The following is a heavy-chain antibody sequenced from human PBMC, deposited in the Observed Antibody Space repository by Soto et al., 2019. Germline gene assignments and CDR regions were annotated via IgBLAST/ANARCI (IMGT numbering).Heavy chain of an antibody. V-gene: IGHV3-53*04. D-gene: IGHD3-10*01. Sequence: EVQLVESGGGLVQPGGSLRLSCAASGFTMSNNYMSWVRQAPGTGLEWVSVTYTGGTTYYTDSVKGRFTISRHNSNNTLYLQMYSLRAEDTAVYYCARNLRLVGFGEYDLWGRGTLVTVSS. CDR3: ARNLRLVGFGEYDL. J-gene: IGHJ2*01. CDR1: GFTMSNNY. CDR2: TYTGGTT.